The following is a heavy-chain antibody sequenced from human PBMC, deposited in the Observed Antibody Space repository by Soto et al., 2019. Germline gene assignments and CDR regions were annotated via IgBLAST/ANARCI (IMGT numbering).Heavy chain of an antibody. V-gene: IGHV1-69*01. Sequence: SAEVSCEACGGSFSSYAICWVQQAPGQGLEWMGGIIPIFGTANYAQKFQGRVTITADESTSTAYMELSSLRSEDTAVYYCAVQLRYFDWLHPTRFDPWGQGTLVTVSS. CDR3: AVQLRYFDWLHPTRFDP. CDR1: GGSFSSYA. D-gene: IGHD3-9*01. J-gene: IGHJ5*02. CDR2: IIPIFGTA.